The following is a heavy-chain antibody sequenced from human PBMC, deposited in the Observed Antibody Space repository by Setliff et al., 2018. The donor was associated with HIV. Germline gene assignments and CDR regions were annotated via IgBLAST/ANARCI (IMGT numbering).Heavy chain of an antibody. CDR2: IHTSGTI. Sequence: PSETLSLTCSVSGGSISSYYWSWIRQPAGKGLEWIGRIHTSGTINYNPSLKGRVTMSVDTSRNQFSLKLSSVTAADAAVYYCARSPSYRSSWEYYFDYWGQGILVTVSS. D-gene: IGHD6-13*01. V-gene: IGHV4-4*07. CDR3: ARSPSYRSSWEYYFDY. J-gene: IGHJ4*02. CDR1: GGSISSYY.